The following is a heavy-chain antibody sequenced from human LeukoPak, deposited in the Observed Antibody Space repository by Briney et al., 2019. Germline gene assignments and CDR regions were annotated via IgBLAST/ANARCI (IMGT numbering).Heavy chain of an antibody. Sequence: GSSVKVSCKASGGTFSSYAISWVRQAPGQGLEWMGRIIPIFGTANYAQKFQGRVTITTDESTSTAYMELSSLRSEDTAVYYCAREVDSSSWYYFDYWGQGILVTVSS. D-gene: IGHD6-13*01. V-gene: IGHV1-69*05. CDR2: IIPIFGTA. CDR3: AREVDSSSWYYFDY. CDR1: GGTFSSYA. J-gene: IGHJ4*02.